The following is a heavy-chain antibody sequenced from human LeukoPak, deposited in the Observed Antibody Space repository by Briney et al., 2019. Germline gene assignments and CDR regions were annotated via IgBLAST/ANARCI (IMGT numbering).Heavy chain of an antibody. CDR1: GASISSGNFY. J-gene: IGHJ4*02. CDR2: VFSNGRT. CDR3: ARDSAAAGHERFDY. D-gene: IGHD6-13*01. V-gene: IGHV4-30-4*02. Sequence: SETLSLTCTVSGASISSGNFYWSWIRQPPGKGLEWIGYVFSNGRTYYHPSLRSRLTISVDTSKNQFSLNLTSVTAADTAVYYCARDSAAAGHERFDYWGQGTLVTVSS.